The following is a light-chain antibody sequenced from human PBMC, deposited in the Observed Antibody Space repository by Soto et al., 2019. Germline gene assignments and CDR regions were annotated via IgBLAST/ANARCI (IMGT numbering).Light chain of an antibody. J-gene: IGKJ5*01. CDR1: QSVSSSY. V-gene: IGKV3-20*01. CDR2: GAS. Sequence: EIVLTHSPGTLSLSPLYRPTLXSTASQSVSSSYLAWYQQKPGQAPRLLIYGASSRATGIPDRFSGSGSGTDFTLTISRLEPEDFAVYYCQQYGSSGITFGQGTRLEIK. CDR3: QQYGSSGIT.